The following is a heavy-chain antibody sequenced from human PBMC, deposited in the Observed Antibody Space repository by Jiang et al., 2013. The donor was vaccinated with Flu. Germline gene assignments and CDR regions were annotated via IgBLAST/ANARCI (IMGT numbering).Heavy chain of an antibody. CDR2: IYYSGST. D-gene: IGHD2-2*01. CDR3: AFRVPAAYFGSDYFDS. J-gene: IGHJ4*02. V-gene: IGHV4-39*01. CDR1: GGSIRRSSYY. Sequence: GLVKPSETLSLTCTVSGGSIRRSSYYWGWIRQPPGKGLEWIGTIYYSGSTYYNPSLKSRVTISVDTSKNQFSLKLRSVTAADTAVYYCAFRVPAAYFGSDYFDSWGQGTLVTVSS.